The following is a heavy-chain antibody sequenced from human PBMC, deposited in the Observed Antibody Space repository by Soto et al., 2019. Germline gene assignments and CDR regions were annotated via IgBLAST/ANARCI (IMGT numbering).Heavy chain of an antibody. CDR3: ARLGDIVLVPAAWDWFDP. J-gene: IGHJ5*02. CDR1: GGTFSSYA. D-gene: IGHD2-2*01. Sequence: QVQLVQSGAEVKKPGSSVKVSCKASGGTFSSYAISWVRQAPGQGLEWMGGIIPIFGTANYAQKFQGRVTITADEPTSPAYMELSSLRSEDTAVYYCARLGDIVLVPAAWDWFDPWGQGTLVTVSS. CDR2: IIPIFGTA. V-gene: IGHV1-69*12.